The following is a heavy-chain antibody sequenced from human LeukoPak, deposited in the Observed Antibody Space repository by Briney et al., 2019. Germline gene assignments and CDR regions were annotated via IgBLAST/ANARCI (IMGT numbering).Heavy chain of an antibody. CDR2: IRWDGGST. CDR3: AKEGDGYH. V-gene: IGHV3-43*01. D-gene: IGHD5-24*01. CDR1: GFTFDDYT. J-gene: IGHJ3*01. Sequence: GGSLRLSCAASGFTFDDYTMHWVRQAPGKGLAWVSLIRWDGGSTYYAGSVKGRFTISRDNSKNSLYLQMNSLRTEDTALYYCAKEGDGYHWGQGTMVTVSS.